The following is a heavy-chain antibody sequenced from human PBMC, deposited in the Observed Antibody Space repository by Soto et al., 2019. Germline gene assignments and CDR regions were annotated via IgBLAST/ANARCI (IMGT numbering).Heavy chain of an antibody. CDR3: ARVVGTYCSSTSCYAHWFDP. J-gene: IGHJ5*02. D-gene: IGHD2-2*01. Sequence: ASVKVSCKASGYTFTSYDINWVRQATGQGLEWMGWMNPNSGNTGYAQKFQGRVTMTRNTSISTAYMELSSLRSEDTAVYYCARVVGTYCSSTSCYAHWFDPWGQGTLVTVSS. CDR2: MNPNSGNT. CDR1: GYTFTSYD. V-gene: IGHV1-8*01.